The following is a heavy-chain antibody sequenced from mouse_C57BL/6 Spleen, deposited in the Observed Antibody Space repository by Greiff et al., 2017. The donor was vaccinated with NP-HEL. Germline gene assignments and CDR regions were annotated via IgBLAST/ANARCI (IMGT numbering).Heavy chain of an antibody. V-gene: IGHV1-9*01. CDR3: ARRRCYYGSSYEAY. CDR2: ILPGSGST. J-gene: IGHJ3*01. Sequence: QVQLKQSGAELMKPGASVKLSCKATGYTFTGYWIEWVKQRPGHGLEWIGEILPGSGSTNYNEKFKGKATFTADTSYNTAYMQLSSLTTEDSAIYYCARRRCYYGSSYEAYWGQGTLVTVSA. D-gene: IGHD1-1*01. CDR1: GYTFTGYW.